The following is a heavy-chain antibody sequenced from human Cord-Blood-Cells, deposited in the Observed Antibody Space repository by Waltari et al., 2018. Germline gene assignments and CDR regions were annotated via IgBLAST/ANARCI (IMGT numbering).Heavy chain of an antibody. CDR2: INPSGGST. D-gene: IGHD2-15*01. V-gene: IGHV1-46*01. Sequence: QVQLVQSGAEVKKPGASVKVSCKASGSPFTSYYMHWVRPAPGQGPEWMGIINPSGGSTSYAQKFQGRVTMTRDTSTSTVYMELSSLRSEDTAVYYCASAQGVCSGGSCYSYWGQGTLVTVSS. J-gene: IGHJ4*02. CDR3: ASAQGVCSGGSCYSY. CDR1: GSPFTSYY.